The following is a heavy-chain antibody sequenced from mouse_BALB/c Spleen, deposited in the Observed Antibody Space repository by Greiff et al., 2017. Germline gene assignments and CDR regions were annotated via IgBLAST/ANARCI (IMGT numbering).Heavy chain of an antibody. J-gene: IGHJ1*01. CDR3: ARGGVYDGYHWYFDV. Sequence: DVQLVESGGGLVKPGGSLKLSCAASGFTFSDYYMYWVRQTPEKRLEWVATISDGGSYTYYPDSVKGRFTISRDNAKNNLYLQMSSLKSEDTAMYYCARGGVYDGYHWYFDVWGAGTTVTVSS. D-gene: IGHD2-3*01. V-gene: IGHV5-4*02. CDR2: ISDGGSYT. CDR1: GFTFSDYY.